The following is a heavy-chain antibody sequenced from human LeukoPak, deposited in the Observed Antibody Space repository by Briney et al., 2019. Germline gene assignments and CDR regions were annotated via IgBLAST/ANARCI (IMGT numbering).Heavy chain of an antibody. CDR1: GFTFSNYG. J-gene: IGHJ4*02. CDR2: ITGSGGST. V-gene: IGHV3-23*01. CDR3: ARDRGSYSDY. D-gene: IGHD1-26*01. Sequence: GGSLRLSCAASGFTFSNYGLSWVRQAPGKGLEWVSGITGSGGSTYYADSVKGRFTISRDNSKNTLYLQMNSLRAEDTAVYYCARDRGSYSDYWGQGTLVTVSS.